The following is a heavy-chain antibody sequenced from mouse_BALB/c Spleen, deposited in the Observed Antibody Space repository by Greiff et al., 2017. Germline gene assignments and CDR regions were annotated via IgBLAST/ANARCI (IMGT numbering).Heavy chain of an antibody. CDR1: GFSLTGYG. D-gene: IGHD1-1*01. CDR3: ARDLGYYGSSSWFAY. Sequence: VKLKESGPGLVAPSQSLSITCTVSGFSLTGYGVNWVRQPPGKGLEWLGMIWGDGSTDYNSALKSRLSISKDNSKSQVFLKMNSLQTDDTARYYCARDLGYYGSSSWFAYWGQGTLVTVSA. V-gene: IGHV2-6-7*01. CDR2: IWGDGST. J-gene: IGHJ3*01.